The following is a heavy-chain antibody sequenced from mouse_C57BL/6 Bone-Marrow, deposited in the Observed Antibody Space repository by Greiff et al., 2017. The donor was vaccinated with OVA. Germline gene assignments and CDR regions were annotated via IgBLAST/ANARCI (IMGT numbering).Heavy chain of an antibody. V-gene: IGHV1-81*01. Sequence: VKLQQSGAELARPGASVKLSCKASGYTFTSYGISWVKQRTGQGLEWIGEIYPRRGNTYYNEKFKGKATLTADKSSSTAYMELRSLTSEDSAVYFCARSAYYDYAMDYWGQGTSVTVSS. CDR3: ARSAYYDYAMDY. CDR1: GYTFTSYG. D-gene: IGHD1-1*01. J-gene: IGHJ4*01. CDR2: IYPRRGNT.